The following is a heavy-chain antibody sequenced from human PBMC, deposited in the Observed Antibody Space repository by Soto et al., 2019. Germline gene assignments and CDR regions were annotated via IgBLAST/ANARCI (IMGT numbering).Heavy chain of an antibody. CDR2: ISAYNGNT. CDR3: ARVNDYIWGSYRKFDY. Sequence: QVQLVQSGAEVKKPGASVKVSCKASGYTFTSYGISWVRQAPGQGLEWMGWISAYNGNTNYAQKLQGRVTMTTDTSTSTDYMELRSLRSDDTAVYYCARVNDYIWGSYRKFDYWGQGTLVTVSS. V-gene: IGHV1-18*01. D-gene: IGHD3-16*02. CDR1: GYTFTSYG. J-gene: IGHJ4*02.